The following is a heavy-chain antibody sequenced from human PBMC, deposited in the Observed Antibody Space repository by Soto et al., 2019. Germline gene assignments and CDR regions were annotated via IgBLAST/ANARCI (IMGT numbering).Heavy chain of an antibody. Sequence: QLQLQESGPGLVKPSETLSLTCAVSGGSVSSGGNYWGWIRQSPGKGLEWIGSVHDTGTTHYNPSITSRVTISVDASTNQFSLNVNSVTAADTAVYYCARGLSSPSAAGVWGQGTLVTVSS. D-gene: IGHD6-6*01. J-gene: IGHJ4*02. V-gene: IGHV4-39*01. CDR2: VHDTGTT. CDR1: GGSVSSGGNY. CDR3: ARGLSSPSAAGV.